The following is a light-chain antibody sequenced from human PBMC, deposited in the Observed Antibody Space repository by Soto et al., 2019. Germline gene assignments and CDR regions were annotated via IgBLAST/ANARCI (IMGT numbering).Light chain of an antibody. V-gene: IGKV1-5*03. CDR2: EAS. J-gene: IGKJ1*01. Sequence: DIQMTQSPSTLSASVGDRVTITCRASQTISGWLAWYQQKPGKAPKLLIFEASILESGVPSRFSGGRSGTEFTLTIDSLQPDDFATSYCQQYTSYSPTFGQGTKVEI. CDR3: QQYTSYSPT. CDR1: QTISGW.